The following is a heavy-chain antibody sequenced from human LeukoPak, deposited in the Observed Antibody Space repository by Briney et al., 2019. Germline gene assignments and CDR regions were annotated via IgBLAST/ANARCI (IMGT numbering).Heavy chain of an antibody. CDR1: GYTFTSYY. J-gene: IGHJ4*02. V-gene: IGHV1-18*04. D-gene: IGHD1-26*01. CDR2: ISAYNGNT. Sequence: ASVKVSCKASGYTFTSYYMHWVRQAPGQGLEWMGWISAYNGNTNYAQKLQGRVTMTTDTSTSTAYMELRSLRSDDTAVYYWARVGVGATNFDYWGQGTLVTVSS. CDR3: ARVGVGATNFDY.